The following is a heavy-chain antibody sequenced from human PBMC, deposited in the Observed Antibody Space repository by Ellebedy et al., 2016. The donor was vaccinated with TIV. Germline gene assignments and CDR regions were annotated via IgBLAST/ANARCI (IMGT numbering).Heavy chain of an antibody. CDR2: INPSGGST. D-gene: IGHD3-16*02. CDR1: GYTFTSYY. CDR3: ARDSFVMITFGGVIVPTTYYYYGMDV. J-gene: IGHJ6*02. V-gene: IGHV1-46*04. Sequence: ASVKVSCKASGYTFTSYYMHWVRQAPGQGLEWMGIINPSGGSTSYAQKLQGRVTMTRDTSTSTVYMELSSLRSEDTAVYYCARDSFVMITFGGVIVPTTYYYYGMDVWGQGTTVAVSS.